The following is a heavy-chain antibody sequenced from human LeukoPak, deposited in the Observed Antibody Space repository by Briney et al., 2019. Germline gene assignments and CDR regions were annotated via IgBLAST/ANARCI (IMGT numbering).Heavy chain of an antibody. J-gene: IGHJ3*02. V-gene: IGHV3-21*01. CDR1: GFTFSIYS. CDR3: ARDLNDAFDI. D-gene: IGHD3-9*01. Sequence: GESLRLSCTAAGFTFSIYSMNWVRQAPGMGLEWVSSISSSSSYIKYVDSVKGRFTISRDNAKNSLYLQMNSLRAEDTAMYYSARDLNDAFDIWGQGTMVTVSS. CDR2: ISSSSSYI.